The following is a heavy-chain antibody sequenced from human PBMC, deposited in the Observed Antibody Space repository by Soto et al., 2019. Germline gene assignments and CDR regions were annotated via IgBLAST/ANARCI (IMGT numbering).Heavy chain of an antibody. V-gene: IGHV4-39*01. D-gene: IGHD3-3*01. Sequence: PSETLSLTCTVSGGSIRSSSYYFGWIRQPPGKWLEWIVSIYYSGSTYYNPSLTTRVTISVDTSKNQFSMKLSSVTAADTAVYYCSSYYVLRCLRHFAYWAQGPLVTV. CDR2: IYYSGST. CDR3: SSYYVLRCLRHFAY. J-gene: IGHJ4*02. CDR1: GGSIRSSSYY.